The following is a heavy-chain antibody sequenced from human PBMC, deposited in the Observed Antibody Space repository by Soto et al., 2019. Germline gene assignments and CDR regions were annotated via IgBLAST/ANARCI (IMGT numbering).Heavy chain of an antibody. Sequence: QVQLQESGPGLVKPSETLSLTCTVSGGSISSYYWSWIRQPPGKGLEWIGYIYYSGSTNYNPSLKSRVTIAVDTSKNQFSLKLSSVTAADTAVYYCARVLMSSSQRKDDAFDIWGQGTMVTVSS. V-gene: IGHV4-59*01. CDR2: IYYSGST. J-gene: IGHJ3*02. D-gene: IGHD6-13*01. CDR1: GGSISSYY. CDR3: ARVLMSSSQRKDDAFDI.